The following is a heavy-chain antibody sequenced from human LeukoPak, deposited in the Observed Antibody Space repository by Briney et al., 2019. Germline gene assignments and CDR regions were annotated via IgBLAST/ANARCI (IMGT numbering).Heavy chain of an antibody. V-gene: IGHV4-39*07. J-gene: IGHJ3*02. CDR2: IYYSGST. Sequence: SETLSLTYTVSGGSVSSSSYYWGWIRQPPGKGLEWIGSIYYSGSTYYNPSLKSRVTISVDTSKNQFSLKLSSVTAADTAVYYCARDRSPDYYYDSSGDAFDIWGQGTMVTVSS. D-gene: IGHD3-22*01. CDR3: ARDRSPDYYYDSSGDAFDI. CDR1: GGSVSSSSYY.